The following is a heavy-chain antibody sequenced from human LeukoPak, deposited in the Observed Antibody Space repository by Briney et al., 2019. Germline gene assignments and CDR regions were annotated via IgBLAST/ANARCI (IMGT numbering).Heavy chain of an antibody. CDR2: IYYSGST. CDR1: GGSISSYY. D-gene: IGHD3-3*01. CDR3: ARGGRFLEWLLEFDP. J-gene: IGHJ5*02. V-gene: IGHV4-59*01. Sequence: SETLSLTCTVSGGSISSYYWSWIRQPPGKGLEWIGYIYYSGSTNYNPSIKSRVTISVDTSKNQFSLKLSSVTAADTAVYYCARGGRFLEWLLEFDPWGQGTLVTVSS.